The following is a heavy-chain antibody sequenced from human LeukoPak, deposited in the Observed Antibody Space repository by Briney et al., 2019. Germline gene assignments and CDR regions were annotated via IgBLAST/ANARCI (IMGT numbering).Heavy chain of an antibody. CDR2: INPNSGGT. CDR1: GYTFTGYY. CDR3: ARVPMIVVVSAFDI. J-gene: IGHJ3*02. D-gene: IGHD3-22*01. Sequence: ASVKVSYKASGYTFTGYYMHWVRQAPGQGLEWMGWINPNSGGTNYAQKFQGRVTMTRDTPISTAYMELSRLRSDDTAVYYCARVPMIVVVSAFDIWGQGTMVTVSS. V-gene: IGHV1-2*02.